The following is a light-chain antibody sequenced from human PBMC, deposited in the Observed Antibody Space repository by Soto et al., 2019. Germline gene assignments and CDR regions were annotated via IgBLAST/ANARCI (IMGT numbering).Light chain of an antibody. CDR2: DAS. V-gene: IGKV1-5*01. J-gene: IGKJ1*01. CDR1: QSISGW. Sequence: DIQMTQSPSTLSASVRDRVTITCRASQSISGWLAWHQQKPGKAPKLLIYDASSLESGVPSRFSGSASWTEFTLTISSLQSEDFTVYYCQQYNKWPLTFGQGTKVDIK. CDR3: QQYNKWPLT.